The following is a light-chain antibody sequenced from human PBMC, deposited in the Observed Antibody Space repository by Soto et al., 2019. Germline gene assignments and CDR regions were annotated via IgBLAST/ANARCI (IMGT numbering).Light chain of an antibody. CDR2: AAT. CDR3: QQNFNFPRT. Sequence: DIQLTQSPSSLSASVGDRVTITCRASQTIDTYVNWYQHKPGTAPKVLIYAATYLQNGVPSRFSGTGSGADFTLTISSLQPEDFATYYCQQNFNFPRTFGQGTKVAIK. V-gene: IGKV1-39*01. CDR1: QTIDTY. J-gene: IGKJ1*01.